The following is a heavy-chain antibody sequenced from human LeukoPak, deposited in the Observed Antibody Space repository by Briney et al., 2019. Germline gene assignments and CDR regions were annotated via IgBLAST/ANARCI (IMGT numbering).Heavy chain of an antibody. CDR3: ARVYDSSGYFHFDY. J-gene: IGHJ4*02. D-gene: IGHD3-22*01. CDR2: ISAYNGNT. V-gene: IGHV1-18*01. CDR1: GYTFTSYG. Sequence: ASVKVSSKPSGYTFTSYGISWVRQAPGQGLEWMGWISAYNGNTNYAQKLQGRVTMTTDASTSTAYMELRSLRADDTAVYYCARVYDSSGYFHFDYWGQGTLVTVSS.